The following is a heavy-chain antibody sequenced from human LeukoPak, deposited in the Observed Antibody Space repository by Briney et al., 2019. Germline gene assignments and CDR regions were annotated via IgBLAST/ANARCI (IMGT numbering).Heavy chain of an antibody. J-gene: IGHJ4*02. D-gene: IGHD2-21*02. CDR3: ASLADCGGDCYHYFDY. Sequence: GGSLRLSCAASGFTFSRYWMSWVRQAPGKGLEWVANIKKDGSGKYYVDSVKGRFTISRDNAKNSLFLQINSLRAEDTAVYYCASLADCGGDCYHYFDYWGQGTLVTVSS. CDR1: GFTFSRYW. CDR2: IKKDGSGK. V-gene: IGHV3-7*01.